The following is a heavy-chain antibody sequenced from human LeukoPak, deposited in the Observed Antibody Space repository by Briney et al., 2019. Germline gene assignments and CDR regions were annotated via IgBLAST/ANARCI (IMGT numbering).Heavy chain of an antibody. J-gene: IGHJ4*02. CDR3: ARCRSSSWYPGALDY. CDR1: GFTVSSNY. V-gene: IGHV3-66*01. CDR2: IYSGGST. Sequence: PGGSLRLSCAASGFTVSSNYMSWVRQAPGKGLEWVSVIYSGGSTYYADSVKGRFTISRDNSKNTLYLQMNSLRAEDTAVYYCARCRSSSWYPGALDYWGQGTLVTVSS. D-gene: IGHD6-13*01.